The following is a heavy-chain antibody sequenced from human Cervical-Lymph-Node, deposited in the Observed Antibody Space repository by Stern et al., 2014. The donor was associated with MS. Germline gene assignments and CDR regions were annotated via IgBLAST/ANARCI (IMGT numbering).Heavy chain of an antibody. Sequence: VQLEESGGGVVPPGRSLRLSCAASGFSFGSSGLHWVRQAPGKGLEWVSLSSSDGRKKYYADSVKGRFIISRDNSKNTVYLQMNSLRVEDTAVYYCAKDLGGRASWGQGTLVTVSS. J-gene: IGHJ5*02. CDR2: SSSDGRKK. V-gene: IGHV3-30*18. D-gene: IGHD1-26*01. CDR3: AKDLGGRAS. CDR1: GFSFGSSG.